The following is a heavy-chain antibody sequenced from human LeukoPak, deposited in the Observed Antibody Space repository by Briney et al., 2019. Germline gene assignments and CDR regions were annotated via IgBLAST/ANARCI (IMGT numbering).Heavy chain of an antibody. V-gene: IGHV4-4*07. CDR2: IYTSGST. CDR3: ARENSGSYREFDY. J-gene: IGHJ4*02. D-gene: IGHD1-26*01. Sequence: SETLSLTCTVSGGSISSYYWSWIRQPTGKGLEWIGRIYTSGSTNYNASLKSRVSMSVDTSKNQFSLKLSSVTAADTAVFYCARENSGSYREFDYWGQGTLVTVSS. CDR1: GGSISSYY.